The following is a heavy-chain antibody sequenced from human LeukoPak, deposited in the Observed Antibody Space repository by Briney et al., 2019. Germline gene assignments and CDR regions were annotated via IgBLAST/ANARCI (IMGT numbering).Heavy chain of an antibody. Sequence: GGSLRLSCASSGFTFSSYGMHWVRQAPGKGLEWVAFIRYDGSNKYYADSVKGRFTISRDNSKHTLYLQMNSLRAEDTAVYYCAKKDYGDSLSWGQGTLVTVSS. CDR1: GFTFSSYG. J-gene: IGHJ4*02. CDR2: IRYDGSNK. CDR3: AKKDYGDSLS. D-gene: IGHD4-17*01. V-gene: IGHV3-30*02.